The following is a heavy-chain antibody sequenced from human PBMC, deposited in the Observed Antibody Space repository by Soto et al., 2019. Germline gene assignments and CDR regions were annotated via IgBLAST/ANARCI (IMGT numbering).Heavy chain of an antibody. D-gene: IGHD4-4*01. CDR3: ARDIREMATVPTPAYGMDV. CDR1: GFTFSSYA. Sequence: QVQLVESGGGVVQPGRSLRLSCAASGFTFSSYAMHWVRQAPGKGLEWVAVISYDGSNKYYADSVKGRFTMSRDNSKNTLYLQMNSLRAEDTAVYYCARDIREMATVPTPAYGMDVWGQGTTVTVSS. V-gene: IGHV3-30-3*01. CDR2: ISYDGSNK. J-gene: IGHJ6*02.